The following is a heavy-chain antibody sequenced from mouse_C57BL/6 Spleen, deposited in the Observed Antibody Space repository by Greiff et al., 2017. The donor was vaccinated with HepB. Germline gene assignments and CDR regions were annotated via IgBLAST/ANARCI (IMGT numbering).Heavy chain of an antibody. J-gene: IGHJ2*01. Sequence: VQLQQSGPELVKPGASVKISCKASGYAFSSSWMNWVKQRPGKGLEWIGRIYPGDGDTNYNGKFKGKATLTADKSSSTAYMQLSSLTSEDSAVYFCARFLYGNYGYFDYWGQSTTLTVSS. CDR3: ARFLYGNYGYFDY. CDR2: IYPGDGDT. D-gene: IGHD2-10*02. CDR1: GYAFSSSW. V-gene: IGHV1-82*01.